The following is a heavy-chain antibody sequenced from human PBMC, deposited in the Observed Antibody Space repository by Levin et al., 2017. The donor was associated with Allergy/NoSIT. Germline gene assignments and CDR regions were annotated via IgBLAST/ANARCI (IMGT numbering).Heavy chain of an antibody. Sequence: SQTLSLTCTVSGGSISSYYWSWIRQPPGKGLEWIGYIYYSGSTNYNPSLKSRVTISVDTSKNQFSLKLSSVTAADTAVYYCARGPLVGATTDYYYYGMDVWGQGTTVTVSS. D-gene: IGHD1-26*01. CDR2: IYYSGST. CDR1: GGSISSYY. CDR3: ARGPLVGATTDYYYYGMDV. J-gene: IGHJ6*02. V-gene: IGHV4-59*01.